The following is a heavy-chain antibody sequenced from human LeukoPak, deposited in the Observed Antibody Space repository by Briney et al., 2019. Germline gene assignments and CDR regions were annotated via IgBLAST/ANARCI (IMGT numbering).Heavy chain of an antibody. Sequence: GGSLRLSCAASGFTFSSYSMNWVRQAPGKGLEWVSSISSSSSYIYYADSVKGRFTISRDNAKNSLYLQMNSLRAEDTAVYYCARRAMSIRGAFDIWGQGTMVTVSS. CDR2: ISSSSSYI. J-gene: IGHJ3*02. D-gene: IGHD3-10*01. CDR1: GFTFSSYS. V-gene: IGHV3-21*01. CDR3: ARRAMSIRGAFDI.